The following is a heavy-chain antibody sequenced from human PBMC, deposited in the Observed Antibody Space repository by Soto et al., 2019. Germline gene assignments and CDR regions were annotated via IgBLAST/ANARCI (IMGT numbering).Heavy chain of an antibody. J-gene: IGHJ4*02. D-gene: IGHD3-22*01. CDR2: INAGNGNT. V-gene: IGHV1-3*01. CDR1: GYTFTSYA. Sequence: GASVKVSCKASGYTFTSYAMHWVRQAPGQRLEWMGWINAGNGNTKYSQKFQGRVTITRDTSASTAYMELSSLRSEDTAVYYCARGRGDSSGYPVEYYFDYWGQGTLVTVSS. CDR3: ARGRGDSSGYPVEYYFDY.